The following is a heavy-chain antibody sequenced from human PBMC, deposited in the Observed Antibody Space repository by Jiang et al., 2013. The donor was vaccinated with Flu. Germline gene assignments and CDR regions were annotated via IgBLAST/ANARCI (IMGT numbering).Heavy chain of an antibody. CDR3: ARVDYSDTNGYIIAEYFHY. J-gene: IGHJ1*01. D-gene: IGHD3-22*01. V-gene: IGHV3-48*02. Sequence: VQLLESGGGLVQPGGSLRLSCAASGFIFSSYSMIWVRQAPGKGLEWISYISASSTTIYNADSVKGRFTISRDNAKNSLYLQMNSLRDEDTAVYYCARVDYSDTNGYIIAEYFHYWGQGTLVSVSS. CDR1: GFIFSSYS. CDR2: ISASSTTI.